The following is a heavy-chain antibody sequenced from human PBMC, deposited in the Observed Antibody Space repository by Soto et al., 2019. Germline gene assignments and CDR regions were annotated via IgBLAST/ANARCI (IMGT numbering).Heavy chain of an antibody. D-gene: IGHD2-8*01. J-gene: IGHJ4*02. CDR3: AKNGLDNSPSAIDS. V-gene: IGHV3-23*01. Sequence: VGSLRLSCTASGFTFRNNVLSWVRQAPGKGLDWVSGITGSGRDTYYADSVKGRFTISRDNSKNMVFLQMNSLRAEDTALYYCAKNGLDNSPSAIDSWGPGTLVTVSS. CDR1: GFTFRNNV. CDR2: ITGSGRDT.